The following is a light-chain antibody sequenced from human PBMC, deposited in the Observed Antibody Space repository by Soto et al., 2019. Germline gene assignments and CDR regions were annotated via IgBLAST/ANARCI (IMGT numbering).Light chain of an antibody. CDR1: RSKIGSNY. CDR3: ATWDDSLSGYV. Sequence: QSVLTQPPSASGTPGQRVTISCSGSRSKIGSNYLDWYQQLPGTAPKVLIYSDNRRPSGVPDRFSGSKSGTSASLAISGLRSEDEAEYYCATWDDSLSGYVFGTGTKVTVL. V-gene: IGLV1-47*02. J-gene: IGLJ1*01. CDR2: SDN.